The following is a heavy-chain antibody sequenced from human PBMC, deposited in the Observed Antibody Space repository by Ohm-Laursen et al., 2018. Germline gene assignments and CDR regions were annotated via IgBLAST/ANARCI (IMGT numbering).Heavy chain of an antibody. D-gene: IGHD2-21*02. CDR2: ISTYNGYT. V-gene: IGHV1-18*01. CDR1: GYTFTSYG. Sequence: VKVSCKASGYTFTSYGISWVRQAPGQGLEWVGWISTYNGYTNYAQNLQGRVTMTTDTSTSTAYMELRSLRSDDTAVYYCASGVTRANFDYWGQGTLVTVSS. J-gene: IGHJ4*02. CDR3: ASGVTRANFDY.